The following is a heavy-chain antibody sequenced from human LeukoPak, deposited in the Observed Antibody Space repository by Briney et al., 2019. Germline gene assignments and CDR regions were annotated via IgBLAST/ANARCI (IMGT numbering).Heavy chain of an antibody. V-gene: IGHV4-59*08. D-gene: IGHD6-19*01. CDR3: ARWDDSAWAFGN. CDR1: GGSISTYS. J-gene: IGHJ4*02. Sequence: PSETPSLTFIVSGGSISTYSWNWIRQSPGKGLEWVGYISHSGTTSYDSYFRSRVTISVDTSKNQLSLKLTSVTAADTAVYYCARWDDSAWAFGNWGPGTLVTVSS. CDR2: ISHSGTT.